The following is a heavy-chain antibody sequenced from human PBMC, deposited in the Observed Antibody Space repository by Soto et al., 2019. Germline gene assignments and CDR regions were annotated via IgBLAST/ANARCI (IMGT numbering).Heavy chain of an antibody. CDR2: IYYSGST. CDR3: ASAHTVTNRADY. J-gene: IGHJ4*02. V-gene: IGHV4-31*03. D-gene: IGHD4-17*01. CDR1: GGSISSGGYY. Sequence: QVQLQESGPGLVKPSQTLSLTCTVSGGSISSGGYYWSWIRQHPGKGLEWIGYIYYSGSTYYNPSLKRRITIPGNTSKNQFSQKLSSVTAADTTVYYWASAHTVTNRADYWGQGTLVTVSS.